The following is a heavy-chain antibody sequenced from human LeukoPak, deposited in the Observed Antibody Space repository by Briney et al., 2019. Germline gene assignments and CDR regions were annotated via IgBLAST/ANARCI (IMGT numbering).Heavy chain of an antibody. CDR1: GFTFSSYG. CDR3: AKDAAKWFGDSYYYYYGMDV. J-gene: IGHJ6*04. CDR2: ISYDGSNK. Sequence: GGSLRLSCAASGFTFSSYGMHWVRQAPGKGLEWVAVISYDGSNKYYADSVKGRFTISRDNSKNTLYLQMNSLRAEDTAVYYCAKDAAKWFGDSYYYYYGMDVWGEGTTVTVSS. V-gene: IGHV3-30*18. D-gene: IGHD3-10*01.